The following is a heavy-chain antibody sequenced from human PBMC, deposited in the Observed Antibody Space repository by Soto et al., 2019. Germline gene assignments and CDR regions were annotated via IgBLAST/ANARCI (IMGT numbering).Heavy chain of an antibody. V-gene: IGHV3-23*01. J-gene: IGHJ6*03. CDR1: GFTFSSYA. CDR3: AKKQQLGYYYMDV. D-gene: IGHD6-13*01. Sequence: PGGSLRLSCAASGFTFSSYAMSWVRQAPGKGLEWVSVLSGSGGSTYYADSGKGRFTISRDNSKDTLYLQMNSLRAEDTAVYYCAKKQQLGYYYMDVWGKGTPVTVSS. CDR2: LSGSGGST.